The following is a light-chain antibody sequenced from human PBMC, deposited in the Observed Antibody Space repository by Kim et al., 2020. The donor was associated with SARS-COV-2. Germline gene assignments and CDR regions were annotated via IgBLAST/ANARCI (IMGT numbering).Light chain of an antibody. V-gene: IGLV1-47*01. Sequence: GQRVTIPCSGSTSNIGSNYYYVCRQLPGTAPKLLIYRNNRRPSGVPDRFSGSKSGTSASLAISGLRSEDEADYYCAAWDDSLSGRVFGGGTQLTVL. J-gene: IGLJ3*02. CDR1: TSNIGSNY. CDR3: AAWDDSLSGRV. CDR2: RNN.